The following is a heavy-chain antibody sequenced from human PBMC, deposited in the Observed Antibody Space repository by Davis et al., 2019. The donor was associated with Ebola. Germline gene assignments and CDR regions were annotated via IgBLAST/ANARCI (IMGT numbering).Heavy chain of an antibody. CDR3: ARDESAVVIPWGYFDY. D-gene: IGHD3-22*01. CDR2: IKQDGSEK. J-gene: IGHJ4*02. V-gene: IGHV3-7*01. CDR1: GFTFSSYW. Sequence: GESLKISCAASGFTFSSYWMSWVRQAPGKGLEWVANIKQDGSEKYYVDSVKGRFTISRDNAKNSLYLQMNSLRAEDTAVYYCARDESAVVIPWGYFDYWGQGTLVTVSS.